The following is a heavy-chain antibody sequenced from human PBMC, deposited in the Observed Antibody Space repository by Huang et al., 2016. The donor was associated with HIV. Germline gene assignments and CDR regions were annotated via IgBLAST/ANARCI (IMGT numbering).Heavy chain of an antibody. CDR2: INPRGGSK. CDR3: ARGPGGAAAGYYFDY. J-gene: IGHJ4*02. D-gene: IGHD6-13*01. V-gene: IGHV1-46*03. Sequence: QVQLVQSGAEVKKAGASVKVSCKASGYIFTRYYMHWVRQAPGQGLEGMAIINPRGGSKSYAQECQGRVTMTRDTATSTVYMELSSLRSEDTAVYYCARGPGGAAAGYYFDYWGQGTLVTVSS. CDR1: GYIFTRYY.